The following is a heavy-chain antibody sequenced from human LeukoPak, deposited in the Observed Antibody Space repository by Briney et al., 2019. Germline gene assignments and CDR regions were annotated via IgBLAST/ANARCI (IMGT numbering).Heavy chain of an antibody. V-gene: IGHV3-23*01. J-gene: IGHJ4*02. CDR3: AKSHARYCSSTSCHGAMTDFDY. D-gene: IGHD2-2*01. CDR1: GFTFSSYA. CDR2: ISGSGGST. Sequence: GGSLRLSCAASGFTFSSYAMSWVRQAPGKALEWVSAISGSGGSTYYADSVKGRFTISRDNSKNTLYLQMNSLRAEDTAVYYCAKSHARYCSSTSCHGAMTDFDYWGQGTLVTVSS.